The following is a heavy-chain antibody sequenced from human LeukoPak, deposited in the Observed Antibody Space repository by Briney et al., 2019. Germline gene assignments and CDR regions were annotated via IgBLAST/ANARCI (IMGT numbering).Heavy chain of an antibody. CDR1: GGSISSGGYY. Sequence: PSETLSLTCTVSGGSISSGGYYWSWIRQHPGKGLEWIGYIYYSGSTYYNPSLKSRVTISVDTSKNQFSLKLSSVTAADTAVYYCASHYYDSSGLVDYWGQGTLVTVSS. V-gene: IGHV4-31*03. J-gene: IGHJ4*02. CDR3: ASHYYDSSGLVDY. D-gene: IGHD3-22*01. CDR2: IYYSGST.